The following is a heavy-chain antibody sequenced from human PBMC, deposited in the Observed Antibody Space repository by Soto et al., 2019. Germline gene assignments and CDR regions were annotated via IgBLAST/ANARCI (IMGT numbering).Heavy chain of an antibody. CDR3: ARDFGRAYCGGDCPPDY. V-gene: IGHV3-33*01. CDR2: IWYDGSNE. CDR1: GFIFTNYG. D-gene: IGHD2-21*02. Sequence: QVLLVESGGGVVQPGRSLRLSCAASGFIFTNYGLHWVRQAPGKGLEWVALIWYDGSNEYYGDSVKGRFTISRDNSKSMLYLQMNSLRAEDTAVYYCARDFGRAYCGGDCPPDYWGQGTLVTVSS. J-gene: IGHJ4*02.